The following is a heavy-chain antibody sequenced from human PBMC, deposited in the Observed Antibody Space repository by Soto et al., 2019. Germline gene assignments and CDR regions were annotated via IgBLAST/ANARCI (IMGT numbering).Heavy chain of an antibody. CDR1: GFTFSSYS. Sequence: RLSCAASGFTFSSYSMNWVRQAPGKGLEWVSSISSSSSYIYYADSVKGRFTISRDNAKNSLYPQMNSLRAEDTAVYYCASQVRIAVAGTFDYWGQGTLVTVSS. CDR2: ISSSSSYI. D-gene: IGHD6-19*01. J-gene: IGHJ4*02. CDR3: ASQVRIAVAGTFDY. V-gene: IGHV3-21*01.